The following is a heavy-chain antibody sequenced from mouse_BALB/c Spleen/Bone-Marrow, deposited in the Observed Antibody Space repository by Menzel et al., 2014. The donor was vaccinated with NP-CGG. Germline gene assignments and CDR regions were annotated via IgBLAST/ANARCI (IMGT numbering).Heavy chain of an antibody. Sequence: LVKTGASVKISCKASGYSFTGYYMHWVKQSHGKSLEWIGYISYYNGATRYNQKFKGKATFTVDTSSSTAHMQFNSLTSEVSAVYFCARGGTMISTDAMDYWGQGTSVTVSS. CDR2: ISYYNGAT. V-gene: IGHV1S34*01. CDR3: ARGGTMISTDAMDY. CDR1: GYSFTGYY. J-gene: IGHJ4*01. D-gene: IGHD2-4*01.